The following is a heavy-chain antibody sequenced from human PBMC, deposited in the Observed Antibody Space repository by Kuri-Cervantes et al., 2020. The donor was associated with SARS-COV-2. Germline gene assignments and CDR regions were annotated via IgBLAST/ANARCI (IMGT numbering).Heavy chain of an antibody. J-gene: IGHJ6*03. CDR3: ARGVTIFGVVSYYYYMDV. CDR2: IIPIFGTA. V-gene: IGHV1-2*02. Sequence: ASVKVSCKASGYTFTSYGISWVRQAPGQGLEWMGGIIPIFGTANYAQKFQGRVTMTRDTSISTAYMELSRLRSDDTAVYYCARGVTIFGVVSYYYYMDVWGKGTTVTVSS. CDR1: GYTFTSYG. D-gene: IGHD3-3*01.